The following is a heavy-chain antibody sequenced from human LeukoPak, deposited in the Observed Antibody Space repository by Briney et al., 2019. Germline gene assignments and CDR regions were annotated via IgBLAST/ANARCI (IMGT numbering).Heavy chain of an antibody. CDR3: ARDLVGATNEVDY. V-gene: IGHV1-2*06. CDR1: GYTFTGYY. J-gene: IGHJ4*02. Sequence: GASVKVSCKASGYTFTGYYMHWVRQAPGQGLEWMGRINPNRGGTNYAQKFQGRVTMTRDTSISTAYMELSRLRSDDTAVYYCARDLVGATNEVDYWGQGTLVTVSS. CDR2: INPNRGGT. D-gene: IGHD1-26*01.